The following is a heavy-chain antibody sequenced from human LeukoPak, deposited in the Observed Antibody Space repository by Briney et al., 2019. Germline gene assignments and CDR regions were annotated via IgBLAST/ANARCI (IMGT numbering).Heavy chain of an antibody. D-gene: IGHD2-2*01. CDR3: ARQLLSWRGDYYYQYYMDV. J-gene: IGHJ6*03. CDR2: IIPILGIA. V-gene: IGHV1-69*04. Sequence: ASVKVSCKASGGTFSSYAISWVRQAPGQGLEWMGRIIPILGIANYAQKFQGRVTITADKSTSTAYMELRSLRSDDTAVYYCARQLLSWRGDYYYQYYMDVWGKGTTVTVSS. CDR1: GGTFSSYA.